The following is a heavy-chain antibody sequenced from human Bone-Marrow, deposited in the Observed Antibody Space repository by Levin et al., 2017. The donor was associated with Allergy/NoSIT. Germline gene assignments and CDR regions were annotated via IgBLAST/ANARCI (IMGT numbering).Heavy chain of an antibody. CDR1: GFTFNEYA. Sequence: SLKISCAASGFTFNEYAVHWVRQAPGKGLDWVSSIRWNSGSIKYADSVKGRFTISRDNAKNSLYLQMNSLRAEDTALYYCAKDSRVFGVDPPYYFDYWGQGTLVTVSS. CDR3: AKDSRVFGVDPPYYFDY. V-gene: IGHV3-9*01. J-gene: IGHJ4*02. D-gene: IGHD3-3*01. CDR2: IRWNSGSI.